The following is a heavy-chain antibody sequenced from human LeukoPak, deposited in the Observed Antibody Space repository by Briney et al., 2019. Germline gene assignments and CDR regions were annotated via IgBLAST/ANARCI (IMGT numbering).Heavy chain of an antibody. Sequence: GGSLRLSCAASGFTFSSYAMHWVRQAPGKGLEGVAVIWYDGSNKYYADSVKGRFTISRDNSKNTLYLQMNSLRAEDTAVYYCAKPGVVVPAAYFDFWGQGTLVTVSS. V-gene: IGHV3-33*06. CDR3: AKPGVVVPAAYFDF. D-gene: IGHD2-2*01. J-gene: IGHJ4*02. CDR2: IWYDGSNK. CDR1: GFTFSSYA.